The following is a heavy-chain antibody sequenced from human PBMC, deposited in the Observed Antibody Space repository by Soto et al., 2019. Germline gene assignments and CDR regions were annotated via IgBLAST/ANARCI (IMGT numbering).Heavy chain of an antibody. V-gene: IGHV1-18*01. CDR1: GYTFTSYG. J-gene: IGHJ4*02. CDR3: ARSELSGSYPAY. Sequence: DSVRVSCKASGYTFTSYGISWVRQAPGQGLEWMGWISAYNGNTNYAQKLQGRVTMTTDTSTSTAYMELRSLRSDDTAVYYCARSELSGSYPAYSGQGTLVTVSS. D-gene: IGHD1-26*01. CDR2: ISAYNGNT.